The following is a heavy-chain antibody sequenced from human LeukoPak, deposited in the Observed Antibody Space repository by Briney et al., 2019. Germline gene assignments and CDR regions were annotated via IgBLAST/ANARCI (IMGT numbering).Heavy chain of an antibody. D-gene: IGHD3-3*01. Sequence: SETLSLTCAVYGGSFSGYYWSWIRQPPGKGLEWIEEINHSGSTNYNPSLKSRVTISVDTSKNQFSLKLSSVTAADTAVYYCARGLRFLEWLLSPWGQGTLVTVSS. CDR2: INHSGST. CDR3: ARGLRFLEWLLSP. J-gene: IGHJ5*02. V-gene: IGHV4-34*01. CDR1: GGSFSGYY.